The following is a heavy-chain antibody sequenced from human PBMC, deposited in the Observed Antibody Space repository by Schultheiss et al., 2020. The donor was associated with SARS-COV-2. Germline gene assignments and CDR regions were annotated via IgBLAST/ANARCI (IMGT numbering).Heavy chain of an antibody. V-gene: IGHV2-5*08. CDR3: AHIRLTPYFDY. CDR2: IYWNDDK. Sequence: QTLSLTCTFSGFSLSTSGMCVSWIRQPPGKALEWLALIYWNDDKRYSPSLKSRLTISKDTSKNQVVLTMTNMDPVDTATYYCAHIRLTPYFDYWGQGTLVTVSS. J-gene: IGHJ4*02. CDR1: GFSLSTSGMC. D-gene: IGHD2-15*01.